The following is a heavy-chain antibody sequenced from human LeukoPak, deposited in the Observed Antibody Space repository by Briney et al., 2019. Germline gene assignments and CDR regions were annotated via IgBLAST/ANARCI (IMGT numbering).Heavy chain of an antibody. CDR1: GCSSSSSSYY. D-gene: IGHD3-10*01. CDR3: ARHMVPVPLFDY. CDR2: NYYTGYT. Sequence: SETLSLNCTVSGCSSSSSSYYWRGIRQPPGKGLERIRSNYYTGYTYYNPSLKSRVTISVATSKNQFSLKLSSVTAADTAVYYCARHMVPVPLFDYWGQGTLVTVSS. J-gene: IGHJ4*02. V-gene: IGHV4-39*01.